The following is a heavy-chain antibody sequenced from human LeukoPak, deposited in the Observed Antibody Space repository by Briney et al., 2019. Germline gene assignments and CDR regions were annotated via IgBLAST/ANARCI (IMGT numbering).Heavy chain of an antibody. CDR3: AKVGGGGTMVRGVILTLDY. CDR1: GFTFSSYG. CDR2: IRYDGSNK. J-gene: IGHJ4*02. V-gene: IGHV3-30*02. Sequence: GGSLRLSCAASGFTFSSYGMHWVRQAPGKGLEWVAFIRYDGSNKYYADSVKGRFTISRDNSKNTLYLQMNSLRAEDTAVYYCAKVGGGGTMVRGVILTLDYWGQGTLVTVSS. D-gene: IGHD3-10*01.